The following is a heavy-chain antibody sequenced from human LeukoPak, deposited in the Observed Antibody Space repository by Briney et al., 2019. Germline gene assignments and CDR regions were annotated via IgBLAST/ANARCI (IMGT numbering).Heavy chain of an antibody. J-gene: IGHJ5*02. D-gene: IGHD1-14*01. V-gene: IGHV4-39*01. CDR2: IYYSGST. CDR1: GGSISSSSYY. CDR3: AKRKDYPTTNWFDP. Sequence: SETLSLTCTVSGGSISSSSYYWGWIRQPPGKGLEWIGSIYYSGSTYYNPSLKSRVTISVDTSKNQFSLKLSSVTAADTAVYYCAKRKDYPTTNWFDPWGQGTLVTVSS.